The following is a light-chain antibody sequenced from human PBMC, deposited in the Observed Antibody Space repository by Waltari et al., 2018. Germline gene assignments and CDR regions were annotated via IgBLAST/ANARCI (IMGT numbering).Light chain of an antibody. J-gene: IGKJ2*01. CDR3: QQRDRPPYN. V-gene: IGKV1-39*01. CDR2: HAY. CDR1: QRISH. Sequence: DIQMTQSPSSLSASVGDRATITCRPSQRISHLNWYQQTPGKSPKLLIYHAYNLQSGVPSRFSGSGSGTDFTLTISGLQPEEFSNYYCQQRDRPPYNFGPGTKLEI.